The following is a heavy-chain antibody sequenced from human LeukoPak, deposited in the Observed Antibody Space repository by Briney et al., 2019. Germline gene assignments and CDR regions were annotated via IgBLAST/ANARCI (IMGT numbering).Heavy chain of an antibody. J-gene: IGHJ4*02. Sequence: GGSLRLSCAASGFTFDDYAMHWVRQAPGKGLEWVSGISWNSGSIGYADSVKGRFTISRDNAKNSLYLQMNSLRAEDVALYYCAKDISSGWYPGHFDYWGQGTLVTVSS. D-gene: IGHD6-19*01. CDR2: ISWNSGSI. CDR3: AKDISSGWYPGHFDY. CDR1: GFTFDDYA. V-gene: IGHV3-9*03.